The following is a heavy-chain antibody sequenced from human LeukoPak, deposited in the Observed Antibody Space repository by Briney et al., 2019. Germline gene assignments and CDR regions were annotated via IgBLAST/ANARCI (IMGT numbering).Heavy chain of an antibody. CDR3: ARGARYCSGGSCLDY. CDR1: GDSISSYY. V-gene: IGHV4-59*01. J-gene: IGHJ4*02. CDR2: IYYSGST. Sequence: SETLSLTCTVSGDSISSYYWSWIRQPPGKGLEWIGYIYYSGSTNYNPSLKSRVTISVDTSKNQFSLKLSSVTAADTAVYCCARGARYCSGGSCLDYWGQGTLVTVSS. D-gene: IGHD2-15*01.